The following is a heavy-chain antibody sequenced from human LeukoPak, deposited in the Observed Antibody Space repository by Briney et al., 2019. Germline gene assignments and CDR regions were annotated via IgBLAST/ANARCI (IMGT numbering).Heavy chain of an antibody. CDR1: GYTFTSYT. CDR2: INTNTGNP. D-gene: IGHD6-6*01. V-gene: IGHV7-4-1*02. J-gene: IGHJ4*02. CDR3: ARRRYSSSSGAYYFDY. Sequence: ASVKVSCKASGYTFTSYTMSWVRQAPGQGLEWTGWINTNTGNPTYAQGFTGRFVFSLDTSVGTAYLQISSLKAEDTAVYYCARRRYSSSSGAYYFDYWGQGTLVTVSS.